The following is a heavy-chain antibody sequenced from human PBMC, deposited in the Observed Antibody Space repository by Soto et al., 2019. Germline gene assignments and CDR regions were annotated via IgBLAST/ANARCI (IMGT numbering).Heavy chain of an antibody. Sequence: PGGSLRLSCAASGFTFSSYAMSWVRQAPGKGLEWVSAISGSGGSTYYADSVKGRFTISRDNSKNTLYLQMNSLRAEDTAVYYCAKAPEGYCSSTSCYRGYYYYGMDVWGQGTTVTVSS. CDR1: GFTFSSYA. CDR3: AKAPEGYCSSTSCYRGYYYYGMDV. D-gene: IGHD2-2*01. V-gene: IGHV3-23*01. J-gene: IGHJ6*02. CDR2: ISGSGGST.